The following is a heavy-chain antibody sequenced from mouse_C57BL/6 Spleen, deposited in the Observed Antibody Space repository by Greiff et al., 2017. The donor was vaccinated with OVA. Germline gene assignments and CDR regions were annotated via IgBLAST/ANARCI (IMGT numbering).Heavy chain of an antibody. J-gene: IGHJ3*01. CDR3: ARARDYGSSSWFAY. V-gene: IGHV1-85*01. D-gene: IGHD1-1*01. CDR2: IYTRDGST. Sequence: VQLQQSGPELVKPGASVKLSCKASGYTFTSYDINWVQQRPGQGLEWIGWIYTRDGSTKYNEKFKGKATLTVDTSSSTAYMELHSLTSEDSAVYFCARARDYGSSSWFAYWGQGTLVTVSA. CDR1: GYTFTSYD.